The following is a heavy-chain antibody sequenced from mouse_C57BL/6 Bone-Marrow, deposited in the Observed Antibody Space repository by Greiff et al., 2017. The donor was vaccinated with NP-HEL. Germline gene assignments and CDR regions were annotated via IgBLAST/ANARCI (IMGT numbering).Heavy chain of an antibody. Sequence: VQLQQPGAELVKPGASVKLSCKASGYTFTSYWMHWVKQRPGQGLEWIGLIHPISGSTNYNEKFKSKATLTVDTSSSPAYMQLSSLTSADSAVYDCAGWKVVGGYWYFDVWGRGNTGTVSA. V-gene: IGHV1-64*01. J-gene: IGHJ1*01. CDR2: IHPISGST. CDR3: AGWKVVGGYWYFDV. CDR1: GYTFTSYW. D-gene: IGHD1-1*02.